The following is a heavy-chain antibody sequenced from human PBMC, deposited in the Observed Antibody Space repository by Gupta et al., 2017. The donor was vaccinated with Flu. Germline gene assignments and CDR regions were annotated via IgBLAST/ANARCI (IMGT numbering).Heavy chain of an antibody. J-gene: IGHJ4*02. CDR1: GFTFSGYC. CDR2: ISSDGSST. Sequence: MQLVESGGGHVQPGGSLRLNCAASGFTFSGYCMHWVRQAPGKGLVWVSRISSDGSSTIYADSVKGRFTSSRDNAKNTLYLQMNSLRAEDTAVYYCATSRTFDYWGQGTLVALSS. CDR3: ATSRTFDY. D-gene: IGHD1-14*01. V-gene: IGHV3-74*01.